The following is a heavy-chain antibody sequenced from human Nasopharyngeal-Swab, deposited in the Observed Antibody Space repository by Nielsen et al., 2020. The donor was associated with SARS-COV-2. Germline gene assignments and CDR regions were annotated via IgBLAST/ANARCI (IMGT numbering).Heavy chain of an antibody. Sequence: SETLSLTRTVSGGSISSGSYYWSWIRQPAGKGLEWIGRIYTSGSTNYNPSLKSRVTISVDTSKNQFSLKLSSVTAADTAVYYCARDSASWYEEGFDYWGQGTLVTVSS. V-gene: IGHV4-61*02. CDR3: ARDSASWYEEGFDY. CDR2: IYTSGST. CDR1: GGSISSGSYY. J-gene: IGHJ4*02. D-gene: IGHD6-13*01.